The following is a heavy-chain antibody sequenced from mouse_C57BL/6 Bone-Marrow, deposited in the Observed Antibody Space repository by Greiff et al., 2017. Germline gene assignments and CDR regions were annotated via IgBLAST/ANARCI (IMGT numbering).Heavy chain of an antibody. CDR2: ISAGGSYT. J-gene: IGHJ4*01. CDR3: ACYYAMDY. V-gene: IGHV5-4*01. Sequence: EVQGVESGGGLVKPGGSLKLSCAASGFTFSSYAMSWVRQTPEHRLAWVATISAGGSYTYYPDNVKGRFTSSRDNAKNNLYLQMSHLKSEDTAMYYCACYYAMDYWGQGTSVTVSS. CDR1: GFTFSSYA.